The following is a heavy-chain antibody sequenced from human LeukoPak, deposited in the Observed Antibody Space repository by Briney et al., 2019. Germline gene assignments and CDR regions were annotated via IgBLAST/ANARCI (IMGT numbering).Heavy chain of an antibody. CDR3: AELGITMIGGV. J-gene: IGHJ6*04. D-gene: IGHD3-10*02. Sequence: PGGSLRLSCAASGFSFSSYAMSWVRQAPGKGLEWVSSFSGSGGSTYYADSVKGRFTISRDNAKNSLYLQMNSLRAEDTAVYYCAELGITMIGGVWGKGTTVTISS. V-gene: IGHV3-23*01. CDR2: FSGSGGST. CDR1: GFSFSSYA.